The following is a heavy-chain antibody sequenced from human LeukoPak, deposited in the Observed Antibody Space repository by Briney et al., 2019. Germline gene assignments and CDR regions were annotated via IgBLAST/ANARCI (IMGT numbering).Heavy chain of an antibody. V-gene: IGHV4-38-2*02. CDR2: IYYSGST. CDR1: GYSISSGYY. J-gene: IGHJ4*02. Sequence: SETLSLTCTVSGYSISSGYYWGWIRQPPGKGLEWIGSIYYSGSTYYNPSPKSRVTISVDTSKNQFSLKLSSVTAADTAVYYCARGEDIVVVPAAMGHWGQGTLVTVSS. CDR3: ARGEDIVVVPAAMGH. D-gene: IGHD2-2*01.